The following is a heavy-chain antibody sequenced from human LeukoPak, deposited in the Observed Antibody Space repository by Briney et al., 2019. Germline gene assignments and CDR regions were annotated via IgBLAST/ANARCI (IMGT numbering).Heavy chain of an antibody. D-gene: IGHD2-21*01. Sequence: GGSLRLSCAASGFTFGSYAMSWVRQAPGKGLEWVSAISGSGGSTYYADSVKGRFTISRDNSKNTLYLQMNSLRAEDTAVYYCAKVIAIQYYFDYWGQGTLVTVSS. CDR3: AKVIAIQYYFDY. V-gene: IGHV3-23*01. CDR1: GFTFGSYA. J-gene: IGHJ4*02. CDR2: ISGSGGST.